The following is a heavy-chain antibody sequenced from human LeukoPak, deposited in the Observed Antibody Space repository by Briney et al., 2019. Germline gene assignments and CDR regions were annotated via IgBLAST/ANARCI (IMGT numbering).Heavy chain of an antibody. CDR2: ISWNSGSI. Sequence: PGRSLRLSCAASGFTFDDYAMHWVRQAPGKGLEWVSGISWNSGSIGYADSVKGRFTISRDNAKNSLYLQMNSLRAEDTALYYCAKAAYSSSPPPYYFDYWGQGTLVSVSS. V-gene: IGHV3-9*01. J-gene: IGHJ4*02. CDR3: AKAAYSSSPPPYYFDY. D-gene: IGHD6-6*01. CDR1: GFTFDDYA.